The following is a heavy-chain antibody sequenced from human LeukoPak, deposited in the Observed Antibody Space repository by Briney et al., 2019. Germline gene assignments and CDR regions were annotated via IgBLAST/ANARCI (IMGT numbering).Heavy chain of an antibody. CDR2: ISGHNDDT. J-gene: IGHJ6*04. Sequence: GASVQVSCKASGYTFVDYGIGWVRQDTGQGGEGMGWISGHNDDTKYAQKFRDRVTLSTDTSTTTAYMELRSLRSDDTAVYYCAKDGGPAMVTNWDYYGMDVWGKGTTVIVSS. CDR1: GYTFVDYG. V-gene: IGHV1-18*04. CDR3: AKDGGPAMVTNWDYYGMDV. D-gene: IGHD5-18*01.